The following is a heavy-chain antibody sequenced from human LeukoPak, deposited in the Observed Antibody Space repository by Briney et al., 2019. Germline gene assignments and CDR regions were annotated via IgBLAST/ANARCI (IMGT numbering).Heavy chain of an antibody. J-gene: IGHJ4*02. CDR3: ATDMAQYYDILTGYNVFDY. V-gene: IGHV3-9*01. Sequence: GGSLRLSCAASGFTFDDYAMHWVRQAPGKGLEWVSGISWNSGSIGYADSVKGRFTISRDNAKNSLYLQMNSLRAEDTALYYCATDMAQYYDILTGYNVFDYWGQGTLVTVSS. CDR2: ISWNSGSI. CDR1: GFTFDDYA. D-gene: IGHD3-9*01.